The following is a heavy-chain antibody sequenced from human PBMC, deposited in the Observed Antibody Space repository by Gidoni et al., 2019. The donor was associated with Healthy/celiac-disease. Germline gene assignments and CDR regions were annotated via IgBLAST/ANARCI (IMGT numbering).Heavy chain of an antibody. CDR3: AKDLYGSGIHWFDP. D-gene: IGHD3-10*01. J-gene: IGHJ5*02. CDR2: ISGSVGST. V-gene: IGHV3-23*04. CDR1: GFHLSSYA. Sequence: EVPLVESGGGLVQPGGVTRVSCATPGFHLSSYAMNWVRQAPGKGLECVSAISGSVGSTYYADSVKGRFTISRDNSKSTLYLQMNSLRAEDTAVYYCAKDLYGSGIHWFDPWGQGTLVTVSS.